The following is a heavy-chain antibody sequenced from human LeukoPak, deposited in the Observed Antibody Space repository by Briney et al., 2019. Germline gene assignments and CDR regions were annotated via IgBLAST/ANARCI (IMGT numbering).Heavy chain of an antibody. CDR1: GHTLTAYY. CDR2: INPNSGGT. J-gene: IGHJ5*02. Sequence: ASVKVSCKASGHTLTAYYIYWVRQAPGQGLEWMGRINPNSGGTDYAQNFRGRVTMTRDTSISTAYMELSRLRSDDTAVYYCARGYCSGGTCYLVENWLDPWGQGTLVTVSS. D-gene: IGHD2-15*01. CDR3: ARGYCSGGTCYLVENWLDP. V-gene: IGHV1-2*06.